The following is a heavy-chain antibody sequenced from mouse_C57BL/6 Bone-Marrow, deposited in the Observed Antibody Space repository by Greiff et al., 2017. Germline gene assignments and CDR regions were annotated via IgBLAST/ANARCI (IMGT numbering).Heavy chain of an antibody. D-gene: IGHD2-4*01. V-gene: IGHV5-6*02. J-gene: IGHJ3*01. Sequence: DVKLVESGGDLVKPGGSLKLSCAASGFTFSSYGLSWVRQTPDKRLEWVATISSGGSYTYYPDSVKGRFTISRDNAKNTLYLQMSSLKSEDTAMYYCARRGLRVSAWFAYWGQGTLVTVSA. CDR1: GFTFSSYG. CDR3: ARRGLRVSAWFAY. CDR2: ISSGGSYT.